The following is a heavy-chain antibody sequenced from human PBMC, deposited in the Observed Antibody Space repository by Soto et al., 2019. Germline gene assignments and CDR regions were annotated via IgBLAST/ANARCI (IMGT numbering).Heavy chain of an antibody. CDR3: ARDRLRYNWNDFPYYYYGMDF. V-gene: IGHV3-30-3*01. D-gene: IGHD1-1*01. CDR2: ISYDGSNK. J-gene: IGHJ6*02. CDR1: GFTFSSYA. Sequence: QVPLVESGGGVVQPGRSLRLSCAASGFTFSSYAMHWVRQAPGKGLEWVAVISYDGSNKYYADSVKGRFIISRDNSKNTLYLQMNSLRAEDTAVYYCARDRLRYNWNDFPYYYYGMDFWGQGTTVTVSS.